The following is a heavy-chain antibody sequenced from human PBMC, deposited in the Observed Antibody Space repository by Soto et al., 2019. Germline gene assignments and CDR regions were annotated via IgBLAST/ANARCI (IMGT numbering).Heavy chain of an antibody. CDR2: INHVGGT. CDR1: GGFLSESY. CDR3: VRIRYQLPSSVLWLYP. D-gene: IGHD3-16*01. J-gene: IGHJ5*02. Sequence: PSETLSLTCAVYGGFLSESYWTWIRQPPGKGLEWIGEINHVGGTNYNPSLKSRVTMSVDTSQNQFSLRLISVTAADTAMYFCVRIRYQLPSSVLWLYPWGQGTPVTVSS. V-gene: IGHV4-34*01.